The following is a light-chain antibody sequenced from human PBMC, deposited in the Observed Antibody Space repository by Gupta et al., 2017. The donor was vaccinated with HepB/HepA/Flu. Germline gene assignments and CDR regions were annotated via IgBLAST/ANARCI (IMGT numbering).Light chain of an antibody. CDR3: GTWDSSLSAGV. V-gene: IGLV1-51*02. Sequence: QSLLTQPPSDSAAPCQKVTISCSGSSSNIGNNYVSWYQQRPGTAPKLLIYENNKRPSGIPDRFSGSKSGTSATLGITGLQTGDEADYYCGTWDSSLSAGVFGGGTKLTVL. CDR2: ENN. CDR1: SSNIGNNY. J-gene: IGLJ2*01.